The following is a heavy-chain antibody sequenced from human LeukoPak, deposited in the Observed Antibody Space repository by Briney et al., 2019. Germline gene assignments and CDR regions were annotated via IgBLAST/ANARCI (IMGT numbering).Heavy chain of an antibody. CDR3: AKDPPGAGPDFDC. CDR2: ISGSDGST. V-gene: IGHV3-23*01. CDR1: GFTFSSYT. J-gene: IGHJ4*02. Sequence: PGGSLRLSCATSGFTFSSYTMNWVRQAPGKGLEWVSGISGSDGSTYYADSVKGRFTISRDNSKNTLYLQMSSPRVEDTAVYYCAKDPPGAGPDFDCWGQGTLVTVSS. D-gene: IGHD6-19*01.